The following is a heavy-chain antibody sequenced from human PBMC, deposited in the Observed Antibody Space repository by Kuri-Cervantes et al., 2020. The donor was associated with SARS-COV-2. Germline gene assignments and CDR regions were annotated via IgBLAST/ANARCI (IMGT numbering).Heavy chain of an antibody. J-gene: IGHJ4*02. CDR2: ISYDGSNK. CDR1: GFTFSSYA. D-gene: IGHD3-10*02. Sequence: GESLKISCAAPGFTFSSYAMHWVRQAPGKGLEWVAVISYDGSNKYYADSVKGRFTISRDNSKNTLYLQMNSLRAEDTAVYYCAKEMFPLRHDFDYWGQGTLVTVSS. CDR3: AKEMFPLRHDFDY. V-gene: IGHV3-30-3*01.